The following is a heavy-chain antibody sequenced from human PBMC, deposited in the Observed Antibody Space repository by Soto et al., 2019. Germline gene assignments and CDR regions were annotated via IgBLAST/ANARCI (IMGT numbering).Heavy chain of an antibody. CDR2: INAGNGNT. D-gene: IGHD2-21*02. J-gene: IGHJ4*02. CDR3: ARSIVVVTALDY. CDR1: GYTFTSYA. V-gene: IGHV1-3*05. Sequence: QVQLVQSGAEEKKPGASVKVSCKASGYTFTSYAMHWVRQAPGQRREWMGWINAGNGNTKYSQKFQGRVTITRDTSESTAYMELSSLRSEDTAVYYCARSIVVVTALDYWGQGKLVTVSS.